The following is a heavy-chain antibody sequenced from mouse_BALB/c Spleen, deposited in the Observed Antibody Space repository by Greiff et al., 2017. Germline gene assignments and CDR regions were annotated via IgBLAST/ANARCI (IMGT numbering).Heavy chain of an antibody. CDR2: ISSGGSYT. Sequence: EVQGVESGGGLVKPGGSQKLSCAASGFTFSSYAMSWVRQTPEKRLEWVATISSGGSYTYYPDSVKGRFTISRDNAKNTLYLQMSSLRSEDTAMYYCARELDYWGQGTTLTVSS. CDR1: GFTFSSYA. V-gene: IGHV5-9-3*01. J-gene: IGHJ2*01. CDR3: ARELDY.